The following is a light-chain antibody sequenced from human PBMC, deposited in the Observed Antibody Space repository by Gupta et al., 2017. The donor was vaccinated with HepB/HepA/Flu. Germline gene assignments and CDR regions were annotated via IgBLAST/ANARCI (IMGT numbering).Light chain of an antibody. CDR1: SSDVGGYNY. J-gene: IGLJ2*01. CDR3: SSYTSSSTYVV. CDR2: DVS. Sequence: QSALTQPVSASGPPGQPSTISCTGTSSDVGGYNYVSWYQQHPGKAPKLMIYDVSNRPSGGSNRFSGSKSGNTASLTISGLQAEDEAEYYCSSYTSSSTYVVFGGGTKLTVL. V-gene: IGLV2-14*01.